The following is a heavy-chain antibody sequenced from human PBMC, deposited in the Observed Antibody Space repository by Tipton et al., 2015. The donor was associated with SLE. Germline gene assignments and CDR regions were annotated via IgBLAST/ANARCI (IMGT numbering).Heavy chain of an antibody. Sequence: TLSLTCTVSGGSISSSSYYWGWIRQPPGKGLEWIGSIYYSGSTYYNPSLKSRVTISVDTSKNQFSLKLSSVTAADTAVYYCARHEAVALYYFDYWGQGALVTVSS. CDR3: ARHEAVALYYFDY. J-gene: IGHJ4*02. CDR1: GGSISSSSYY. V-gene: IGHV4-39*01. CDR2: IYYSGST. D-gene: IGHD6-19*01.